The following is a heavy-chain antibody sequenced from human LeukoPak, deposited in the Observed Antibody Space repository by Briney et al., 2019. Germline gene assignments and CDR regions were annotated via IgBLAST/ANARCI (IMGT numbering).Heavy chain of an antibody. J-gene: IGHJ4*02. CDR3: ARLPLGAFGEVLNFDL. V-gene: IGHV4-34*01. CDR2: INHSGTT. D-gene: IGHD3-10*01. CDR1: DGAIAGYS. Sequence: SETLSLTCTVSDGAIAGYSWSWIRQAPGKGLEWIGDINHSGTTKYNPSLKSRVTLLIDTSKNHFSLKVNSVTAADTAVYYCARLPLGAFGEVLNFDLWGQGTVVTVSS.